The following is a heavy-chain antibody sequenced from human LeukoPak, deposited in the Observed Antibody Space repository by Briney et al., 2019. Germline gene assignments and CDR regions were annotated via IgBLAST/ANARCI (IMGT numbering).Heavy chain of an antibody. CDR1: EFTLKDYW. CDR2: INSDGSSA. J-gene: IGHJ6*02. D-gene: IGHD2-15*01. V-gene: IGHV3-74*01. CDR3: ARNGDCSGGSCYSWGRIGYYYYYYGMDV. Sequence: GGSLRLSCEASEFTLKDYWMHWVRQGPGKGLVWVSRINSDGSSASYADSVKGRFTISRDNAKNTLYLQMNSLRAEDTAVYYCARNGDCSGGSCYSWGRIGYYYYYYGMDVWGQGTTVTVSS.